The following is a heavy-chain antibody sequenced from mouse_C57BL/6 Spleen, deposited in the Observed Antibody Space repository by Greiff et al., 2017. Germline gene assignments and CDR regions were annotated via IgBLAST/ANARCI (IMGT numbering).Heavy chain of an antibody. V-gene: IGHV1-64*01. J-gene: IGHJ1*03. CDR1: GYTFTSYW. D-gene: IGHD1-1*01. CDR2: IHPNSGST. CDR3: ARMVITTVGATTIYFDV. Sequence: QVQLQQPGAELVKPGASVKLSCKASGYTFTSYWMHWVKQRPGQGLEWIGMIHPNSGSTNYNEKFKSKATLTVDTSSSTAYRQRSCLTSEDSAVYDCARMVITTVGATTIYFDVWGTGTAVTVSS.